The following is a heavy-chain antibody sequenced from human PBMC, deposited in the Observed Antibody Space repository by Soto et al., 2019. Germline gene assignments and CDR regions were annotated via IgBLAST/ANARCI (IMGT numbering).Heavy chain of an antibody. CDR3: ARTYGSGKFSAFDI. CDR1: GYTFTSYA. Sequence: QVQLVQSGAEVKKPGASVKVSCKASGYTFTSYAMHWVRQAPGQRLEWMGWINAGNGNTKYSQKFQGRVTITRDTSASTAYMVLSSLRSEDTAVYYCARTYGSGKFSAFDIWGQGTMVTVSS. J-gene: IGHJ3*02. D-gene: IGHD3-10*01. CDR2: INAGNGNT. V-gene: IGHV1-3*01.